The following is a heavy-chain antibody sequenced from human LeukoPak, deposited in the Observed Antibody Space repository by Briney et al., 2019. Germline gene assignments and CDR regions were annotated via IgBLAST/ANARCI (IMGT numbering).Heavy chain of an antibody. CDR1: GFTFSSYA. Sequence: GGSLRLSCAASGFTFSSYAMSWVRQAPRTGLEWVSTISGSGSSPYYADSVKGRFTISRDNSTNTQYLQVNSLRAEDTAVYYCAKGSSMILVVISSWGQGTLVTVSS. CDR3: AKGSSMILVVISS. V-gene: IGHV3-23*01. CDR2: ISGSGSSP. J-gene: IGHJ4*02. D-gene: IGHD3-22*01.